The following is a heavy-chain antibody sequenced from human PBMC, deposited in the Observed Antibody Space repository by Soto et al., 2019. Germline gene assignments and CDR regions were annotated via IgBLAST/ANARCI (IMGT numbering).Heavy chain of an antibody. V-gene: IGHV3-23*01. CDR3: ANSYCSGGSCSHYFDH. Sequence: PGGSLILSCAASGFTFSTYAMTWVRQAPGKGLEWVSTIGGSGGTTKSADSVKGRFTISRDNSKSTLYLQMNSLRAEDTAVYYCANSYCSGGSCSHYFDHWGQGTLVTVSS. CDR2: IGGSGGTT. J-gene: IGHJ4*02. D-gene: IGHD2-15*01. CDR1: GFTFSTYA.